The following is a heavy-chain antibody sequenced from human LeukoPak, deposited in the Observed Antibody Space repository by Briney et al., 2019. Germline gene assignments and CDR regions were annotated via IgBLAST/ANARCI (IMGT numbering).Heavy chain of an antibody. CDR3: ARVGSGSYFLDGFDI. CDR1: GFTFSSYS. J-gene: IGHJ3*02. CDR2: ISSSSYI. V-gene: IGHV3-21*01. Sequence: GGSLRLSCAASGFTFSSYSMNWVRQAPGKGLEWVSSISSSSYIYYADSVKGRLTISRDNAKNSLYLQMNSLRAEDTAVYYCARVGSGSYFLDGFDIWGQGTMVTVSS. D-gene: IGHD1-26*01.